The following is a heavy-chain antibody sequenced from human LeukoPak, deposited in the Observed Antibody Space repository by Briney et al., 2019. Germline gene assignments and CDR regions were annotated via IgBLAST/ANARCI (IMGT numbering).Heavy chain of an antibody. CDR2: IIPILGIA. Sequence: ASVKVSCKASGGTFSSYAISWVRQAPGQGLEWMGRIIPILGIANYAQKFQGRVTITADKSTSTAYMELSSLRSEDTAVYYCARDGSGRDGYNSNYWGRGTLVTVSS. CDR1: GGTFSSYA. CDR3: ARDGSGRDGYNSNY. V-gene: IGHV1-69*04. D-gene: IGHD5-24*01. J-gene: IGHJ4*02.